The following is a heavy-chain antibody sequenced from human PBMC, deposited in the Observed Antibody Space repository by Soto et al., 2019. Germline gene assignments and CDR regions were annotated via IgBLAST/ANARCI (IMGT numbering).Heavy chain of an antibody. D-gene: IGHD3-10*01. CDR3: AREHYGNSAWFDP. J-gene: IGHJ5*02. CDR1: GYTFTSYD. CDR2: MNPNSGNT. V-gene: IGHV1-8*01. Sequence: GASVKVSCKASGYTFTSYDSNWVRQATGQGREWMGWMNPNSGNTGYAQKFQGRVTMTRNTSISTAYMELSSLRSEDTAVYYCAREHYGNSAWFDPWGQGTLVTVSS.